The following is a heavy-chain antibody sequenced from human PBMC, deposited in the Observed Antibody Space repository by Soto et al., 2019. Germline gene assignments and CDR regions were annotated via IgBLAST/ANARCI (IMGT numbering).Heavy chain of an antibody. Sequence: QVQLQESGPGLVKPSQTLSLTCTVSGGSISSGGYYWTWIRQHPGKGLEWIGYTYYSGSTYYNPSPTSPITISADTSTTHFSLKLGAVTAAATAVYYWARSVSPWGQGTLVTVSS. J-gene: IGHJ5*02. CDR2: TYYSGST. CDR1: GGSISSGGYY. V-gene: IGHV4-31*01. CDR3: ARSVSP.